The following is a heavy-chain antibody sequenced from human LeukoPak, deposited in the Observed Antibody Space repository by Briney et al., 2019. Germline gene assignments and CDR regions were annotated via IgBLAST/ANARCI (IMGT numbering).Heavy chain of an antibody. D-gene: IGHD6-13*01. CDR1: GGSFSGYY. Sequence: PSETLSLTCAVYGGSFSGYYWSWIRQPPGKGLEWIGEINHSGSTNYNPSLKSRVTISVDTSKNQFSLKLSSVTAADTAVYYCARGFIGSSTRPRGNNWFDSWGQGTLVTVSS. J-gene: IGHJ5*01. CDR3: ARGFIGSSTRPRGNNWFDS. V-gene: IGHV4-34*01. CDR2: INHSGST.